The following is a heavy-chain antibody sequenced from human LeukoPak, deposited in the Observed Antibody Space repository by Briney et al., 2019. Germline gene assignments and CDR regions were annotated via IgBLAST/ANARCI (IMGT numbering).Heavy chain of an antibody. D-gene: IGHD3-22*01. CDR3: ARARGDYYDSSGYYSAFDN. Sequence: SETLSLTCAVYGGPFSGYYWSWIRQPPGKGLEWIGEINHSGSANYNPSLKSRVTISVDMSKNQFSLKLSSVTAADTAVYYCARARGDYYDSSGYYSAFDNWGQGTLVTVSS. CDR2: INHSGSA. J-gene: IGHJ4*02. CDR1: GGPFSGYY. V-gene: IGHV4-34*01.